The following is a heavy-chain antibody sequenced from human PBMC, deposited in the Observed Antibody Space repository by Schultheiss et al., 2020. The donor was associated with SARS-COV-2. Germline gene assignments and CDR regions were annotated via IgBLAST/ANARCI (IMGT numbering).Heavy chain of an antibody. CDR1: GFTFSDYY. Sequence: GGSLRLSCAASGFTFSDYYMSWIRKAPGKGLEWVSYISSSGSTIYYADSVKGRFTISRDNAKNSLYLQMNSLRAEDTAVYYCARYDFWSCYFDYWGQGTLVTVSS. J-gene: IGHJ4*02. CDR3: ARYDFWSCYFDY. D-gene: IGHD3-3*01. V-gene: IGHV3-11*01. CDR2: ISSSGSTI.